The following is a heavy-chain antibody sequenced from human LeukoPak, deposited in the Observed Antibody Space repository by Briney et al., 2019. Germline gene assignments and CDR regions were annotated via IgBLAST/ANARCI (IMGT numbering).Heavy chain of an antibody. CDR2: IFYSGST. V-gene: IGHV4-59*01. CDR3: ARAGAWQIDP. D-gene: IGHD3-10*01. J-gene: IGHJ5*02. CDR1: GGSMSSYY. Sequence: SETLSLTCTVSGGSMSSYYWSWIRQPPGKGLGWIGYIFYSGSTNYNPSLKSRVTISVDKSKNQFSLKLKSVTAADTAVYYCARAGAWQIDPWGQGTLVTVSS.